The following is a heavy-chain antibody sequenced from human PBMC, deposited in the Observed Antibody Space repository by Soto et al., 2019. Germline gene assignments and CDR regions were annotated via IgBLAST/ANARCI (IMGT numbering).Heavy chain of an antibody. CDR3: APSVGIAPTGEGGMDV. CDR1: GYTFTSYD. J-gene: IGHJ6*04. CDR2: MNPNSGNT. Sequence: GASVKVSCKASGYTFTSYDINWVRQATGQGLELMGWMNPNSGNTGYAQKFQGRVTIVADESTTTVYMELSSLKFEDTAVYSCAPSVGIAPTGEGGMDVWGKGTSVTVSS. D-gene: IGHD2-8*02. V-gene: IGHV1-8*01.